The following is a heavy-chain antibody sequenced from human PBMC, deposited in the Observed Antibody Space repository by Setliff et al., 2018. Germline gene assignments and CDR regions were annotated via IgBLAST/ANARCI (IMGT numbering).Heavy chain of an antibody. CDR2: INPNSGNT. D-gene: IGHD3-10*01. Sequence: ASVKVSCKASGYTFGAHYIHWVRQAPGQGFEWMGWINPNSGNTDYAQNFQGRVTMTADTSTSTAYMELRSLTSDDTAVYYCARRPRAVYGSGRRNWFLDYWGQGTLVTVSS. J-gene: IGHJ4*02. V-gene: IGHV1-2*02. CDR1: GYTFGAHY. CDR3: ARRPRAVYGSGRRNWFLDY.